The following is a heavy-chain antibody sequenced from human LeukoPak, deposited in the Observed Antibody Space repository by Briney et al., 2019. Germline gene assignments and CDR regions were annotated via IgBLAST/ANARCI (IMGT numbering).Heavy chain of an antibody. V-gene: IGHV3-74*01. CDR3: ARDKGDYYDSSGYYYNYYYMDV. Sequence: PGGSLRLSCAASGFTFSSYWMHWVRQAPGEGLVWVSRINTDGSSTSYADSVKGRFTISRDNAKNTLYLQMNSLRAEDTAVYYCARDKGDYYDSSGYYYNYYYMDVWGKGTTVTVSS. J-gene: IGHJ6*03. CDR2: INTDGSST. D-gene: IGHD3-22*01. CDR1: GFTFSSYW.